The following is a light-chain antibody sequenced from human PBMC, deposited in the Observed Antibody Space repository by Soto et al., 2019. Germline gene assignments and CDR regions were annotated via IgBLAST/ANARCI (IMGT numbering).Light chain of an antibody. CDR3: LQRSSWPLT. J-gene: IGKJ4*01. V-gene: IGKV3-11*01. CDR1: QSVSSY. Sequence: EIVLTQSPATLSLSPGERATLSCRASQSVSSYLAWYQQKPGQAPSLLIYDASNRATGIPVRFSGSGSGTDFTLTISSLEPEDFAVYYCLQRSSWPLTFGGGTKVEIK. CDR2: DAS.